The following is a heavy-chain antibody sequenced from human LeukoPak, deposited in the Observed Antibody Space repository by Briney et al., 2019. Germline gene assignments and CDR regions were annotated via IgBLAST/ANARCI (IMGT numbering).Heavy chain of an antibody. CDR3: QSRYLEWLLEY. CDR1: GGSVSSGSYY. D-gene: IGHD3-3*01. V-gene: IGHV4-61*01. CDR2: IYYSGST. J-gene: IGHJ4*02. Sequence: SETLSLTCTVSGGSVSSGSYYWSWIRQPPGKGLEWIGYIYYSGSTNYNPSLKSRVTISVDTSKNQFSLRLSSVTAADTAVYYCQSRYLEWLLEYWGQGTLVTVSS.